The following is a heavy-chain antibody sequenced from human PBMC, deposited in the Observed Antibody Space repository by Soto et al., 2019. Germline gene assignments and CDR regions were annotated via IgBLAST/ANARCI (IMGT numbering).Heavy chain of an antibody. CDR3: VKGSEEKSY. Sequence: VQLVESGGGVVQPGRSLRLSCAASGFIFSSYAMHWVRQAPGKGLEWVAVISYDGSNKYCADSVKGRFTISRNNSKNTLYLQMDSLRAEDTAVYYCVKGSEEKSYWGQGTLVTVSS. V-gene: IGHV3-30*18. CDR2: ISYDGSNK. J-gene: IGHJ4*02. CDR1: GFIFSSYA.